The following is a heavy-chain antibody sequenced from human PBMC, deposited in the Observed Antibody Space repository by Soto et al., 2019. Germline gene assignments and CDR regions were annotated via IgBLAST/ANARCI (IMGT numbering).Heavy chain of an antibody. J-gene: IGHJ1*01. CDR2: IYYSGST. V-gene: IGHV4-39*01. CDR3: ARSAAAEYFQH. D-gene: IGHD6-13*01. CDR1: GGSISSSSYY. Sequence: SETLSLTCTVSGGSISSSSYYWGWIRQPPGKGLEWIGSIYYSGSTYYNPSLKSRVTISVDTSKNKFSLKLSSVTAADTAVYYCARSAAAEYFQHWGQGTLVTVSS.